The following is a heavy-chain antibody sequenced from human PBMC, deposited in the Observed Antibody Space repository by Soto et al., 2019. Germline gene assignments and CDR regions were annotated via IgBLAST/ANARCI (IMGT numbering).Heavy chain of an antibody. Sequence: QVQLVESGGGVVQPGRSLRLSCAASGFTFSSYGMHWVRQAPGKGLEWVAVISYDGSNKYYADSVKGRFTNSRDNSKNALYLQVNILRADDRAVYYCAEDAKVYAIYSDDAFDIWGQGTMVTVSS. CDR2: ISYDGSNK. CDR3: AEDAKVYAIYSDDAFDI. D-gene: IGHD2-8*01. CDR1: GFTFSSYG. J-gene: IGHJ3*02. V-gene: IGHV3-30*18.